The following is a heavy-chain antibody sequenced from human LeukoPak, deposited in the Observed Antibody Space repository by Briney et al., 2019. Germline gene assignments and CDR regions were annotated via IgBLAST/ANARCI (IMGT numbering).Heavy chain of an antibody. V-gene: IGHV4-59*12. CDR1: GGSISSYY. CDR3: ARAGRGGFDFDY. CDR2: IHYTGST. J-gene: IGHJ4*02. Sequence: SETLSLTCTVSGGSISSYYWSWIRQLPGKGLEWIGHIHYTGSTNYNPSLKSRVTISLDTSKNQFSLHLSSVTAADTAVYSCARAGRGGFDFDYWGQGALVTVSS. D-gene: IGHD3-16*01.